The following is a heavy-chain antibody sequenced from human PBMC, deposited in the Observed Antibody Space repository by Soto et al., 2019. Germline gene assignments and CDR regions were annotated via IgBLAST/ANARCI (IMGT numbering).Heavy chain of an antibody. V-gene: IGHV1-8*01. Sequence: QVQLVQSGAEVKKPGASVKVSCKASGYTFTSYDINWVRQATGQGLEWMGWMNPDSGNTGYAQKFQGRATMTRNTSMSTAYIELSSLRSADTAVYYCARSTNDYGDRHWGQGTLVTVSS. CDR3: ARSTNDYGDRH. CDR1: GYTFTSYD. D-gene: IGHD4-17*01. J-gene: IGHJ4*02. CDR2: MNPDSGNT.